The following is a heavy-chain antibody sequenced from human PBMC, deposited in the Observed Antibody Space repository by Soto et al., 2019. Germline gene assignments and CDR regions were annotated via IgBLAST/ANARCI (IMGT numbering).Heavy chain of an antibody. Sequence: SETLSLTCTVSGGSISSGGYYWSWIRQHPGKGLEWIGYIYYSGSTYYNPSLKSRVTISVDTSKNQFSLKLSSVTAADTAVYYCARGQQLVVYYFDYWGQGTLVTVSS. V-gene: IGHV4-31*03. CDR3: ARGQQLVVYYFDY. CDR1: GGSISSGGYY. CDR2: IYYSGST. D-gene: IGHD6-13*01. J-gene: IGHJ4*02.